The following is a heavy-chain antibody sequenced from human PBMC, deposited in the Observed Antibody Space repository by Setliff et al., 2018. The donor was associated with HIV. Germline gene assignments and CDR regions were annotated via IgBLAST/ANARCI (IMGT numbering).Heavy chain of an antibody. D-gene: IGHD3-16*01. V-gene: IGHV4-39*01. J-gene: IGHJ4*02. CDR3: ARLDTVMLYTDC. Sequence: ASETLSLTCTVSGGSISSSEYYWGWFRQPPGKGLEYIGSIYQSGSTYYSPSLKSRISMSIDTSKDQFSLRLKSVTASDMAVYYCARLDTVMLYTDCWGQGTLVTVSS. CDR1: GGSISSSEYY. CDR2: IYQSGST.